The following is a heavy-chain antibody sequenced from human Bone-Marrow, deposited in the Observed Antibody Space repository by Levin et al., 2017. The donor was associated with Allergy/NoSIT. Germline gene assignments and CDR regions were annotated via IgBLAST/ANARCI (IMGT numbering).Heavy chain of an antibody. J-gene: IGHJ4*02. D-gene: IGHD3-10*01. CDR1: GFAFSNYV. CDR3: AGNDVSRNKWYGAY. Sequence: GESLKISCAASGFAFSNYVMHWVRQAPREGLEWVSSINSNGGNTYYADSVKGRFTISRDNSKNALYLEMTSLKIEDTALYYCAGNDVSRNKWYGAYWGQGTLVTVSS. V-gene: IGHV3-23*01. CDR2: INSNGGNT.